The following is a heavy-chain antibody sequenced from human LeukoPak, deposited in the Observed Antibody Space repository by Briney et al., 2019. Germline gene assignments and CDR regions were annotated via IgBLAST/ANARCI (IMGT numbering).Heavy chain of an antibody. CDR3: AKGGYSYGYGLYFDY. CDR1: GFTFSSYG. V-gene: IGHV3-30*18. Sequence: GRSLRLSCAASGFTFSSYGMHWVRQAPGKGLEWVAVISYDGSNKYYADSVEGRFTISRDNSKNTLYLQMNSLRAEATAVYYCAKGGYSYGYGLYFDYWGQGTLVTVSS. J-gene: IGHJ4*02. CDR2: ISYDGSNK. D-gene: IGHD5-18*01.